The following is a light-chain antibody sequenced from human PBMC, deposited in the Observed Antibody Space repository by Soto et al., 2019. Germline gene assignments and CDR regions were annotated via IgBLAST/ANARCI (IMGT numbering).Light chain of an antibody. J-gene: IGKJ2*03. V-gene: IGKV3-15*01. Sequence: EIVKTQSPATLSVSPGERVTLSCRASQNINYNLAWYQQKPGQAPRLLIQGASTRATGIPVRFSGSGSGTEFTLTISSLQSEDFGVYYCQQYKDWYSFGQGTKLEIK. CDR1: QNINYN. CDR3: QQYKDWYS. CDR2: GAS.